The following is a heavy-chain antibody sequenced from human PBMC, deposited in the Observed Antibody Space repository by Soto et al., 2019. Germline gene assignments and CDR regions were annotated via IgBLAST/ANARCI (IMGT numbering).Heavy chain of an antibody. J-gene: IGHJ2*01. CDR3: ERRYYDVLAGYPSFDL. V-gene: IGHV1-2*02. Sequence: QVQLVQSGAEVKKPGASVKVSCKASGYTFTDYYMHWVRQAPGQGLEWMGWINPDSGARNYAQKFKGRVAMTRDTSISTANMELSRLRSDDTAVYYCERRYYDVLAGYPSFDLWGRGTLVTVSA. CDR2: INPDSGAR. D-gene: IGHD3-9*01. CDR1: GYTFTDYY.